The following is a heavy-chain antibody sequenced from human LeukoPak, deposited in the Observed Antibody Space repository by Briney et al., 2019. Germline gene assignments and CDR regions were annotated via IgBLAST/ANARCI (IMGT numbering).Heavy chain of an antibody. V-gene: IGHV4-4*07. CDR2: IYASGST. Sequence: SDTLSLTCTVSGGSISSYFWIWIRQPAGKGLEWIGRIYASGSTNYNPSLKNRVTMSVDTSKNQFSLNLSSVTAADTAVYYCARGGDSFDPWGQGTLVTVSS. CDR3: ARGGDSFDP. J-gene: IGHJ5*02. D-gene: IGHD3-16*01. CDR1: GGSISSYF.